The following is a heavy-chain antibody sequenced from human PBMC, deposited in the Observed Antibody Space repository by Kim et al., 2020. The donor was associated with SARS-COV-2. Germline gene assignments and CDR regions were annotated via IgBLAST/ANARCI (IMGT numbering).Heavy chain of an antibody. Sequence: GGSLRLSCAASGFTFSSYSMNWVRQAPGKALEWFSSIISSTSYIYSADSANGRFTISRDNAKNSLYLQMNSQRAEATAVYYCARDSLPAAYLPNAVDIWSQGTMVTVSS. D-gene: IGHD2-2*01. CDR3: ARDSLPAAYLPNAVDI. V-gene: IGHV3-21*01. J-gene: IGHJ3*02. CDR2: IISSTSYI. CDR1: GFTFSSYS.